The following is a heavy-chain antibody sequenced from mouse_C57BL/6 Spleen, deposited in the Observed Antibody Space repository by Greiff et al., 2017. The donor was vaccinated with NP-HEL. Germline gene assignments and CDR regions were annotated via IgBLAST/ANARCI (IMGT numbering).Heavy chain of an antibody. CDR1: GYTFTSYT. D-gene: IGHD1-3*01. Sequence: VQRVESGAELARPGASVKMSCKASGYTFTSYTMHWVKQRPGQGLEWIGYINPSSGYTKYNQKFKDKATLTADKSSSTAYMQLSSLTSEDSAVYYCAREMELSFYDAMDYWGQGTSVTVSS. J-gene: IGHJ4*01. V-gene: IGHV1-4*01. CDR3: AREMELSFYDAMDY. CDR2: INPSSGYT.